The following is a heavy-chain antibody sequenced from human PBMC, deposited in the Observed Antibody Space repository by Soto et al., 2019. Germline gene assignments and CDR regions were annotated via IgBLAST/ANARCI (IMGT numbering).Heavy chain of an antibody. CDR1: GGSIRSYY. D-gene: IGHD4-17*01. V-gene: IGHV4-59*01. CDR3: ARTYGACCDY. J-gene: IGHJ4*02. Sequence: QMQLQESGPGLVKPSETLSLTCTVSGGSIRSYYWSWIRQPPGKGLEWIGNIYYSGSTNYNPSLKSRVTISVDTSKNQFSLKLSSVTAADTAVDYCARTYGACCDYWGQGTLVTVSS. CDR2: IYYSGST.